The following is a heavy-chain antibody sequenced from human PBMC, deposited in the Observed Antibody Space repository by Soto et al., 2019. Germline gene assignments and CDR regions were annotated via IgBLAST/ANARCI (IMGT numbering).Heavy chain of an antibody. Sequence: ASEKVSCKASGYTFTSYGISWVRQAPGQGLEWMGWISAYNGNTNYAQKLQGRVTMTTDTSTSTAYMELRSLRSDDTAVYYCAREEPDSSGYSYYYYGMDVWGQGTTVTVSS. D-gene: IGHD3-22*01. V-gene: IGHV1-18*01. CDR1: GYTFTSYG. J-gene: IGHJ6*02. CDR3: AREEPDSSGYSYYYYGMDV. CDR2: ISAYNGNT.